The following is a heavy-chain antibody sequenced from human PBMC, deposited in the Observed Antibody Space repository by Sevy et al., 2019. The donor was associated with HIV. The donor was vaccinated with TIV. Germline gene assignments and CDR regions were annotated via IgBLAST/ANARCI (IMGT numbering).Heavy chain of an antibody. CDR1: GYTLSQIS. V-gene: IGHV1-24*01. CDR3: ATTKDYYDSSGSPFDS. Sequence: ASVKVSCKVSGYTLSQISMRWVRQAPGKGLEWMGSFDPEDGETIYAQKFQARVTMTEDTSTDTAYMELSSLRSDDTAVYYCATTKDYYDSSGSPFDSWGQGTLVTVSS. J-gene: IGHJ4*02. D-gene: IGHD3-22*01. CDR2: FDPEDGET.